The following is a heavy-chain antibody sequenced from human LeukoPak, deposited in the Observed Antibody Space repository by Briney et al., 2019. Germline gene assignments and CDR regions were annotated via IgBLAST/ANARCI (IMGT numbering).Heavy chain of an antibody. V-gene: IGHV4-34*10. CDR2: INDSGSS. CDR1: GGSFSGYY. Sequence: SETLSLTCVVYGGSFSGYYWTWIRQPPGKGLEWIGEINDSGSSNYNPSLKSRITMSVDTSENQISLKLSSVAAADTAVYYCARDRLDTDMVLDYWGQGTLVTVSS. J-gene: IGHJ4*02. D-gene: IGHD5-18*01. CDR3: ARDRLDTDMVLDY.